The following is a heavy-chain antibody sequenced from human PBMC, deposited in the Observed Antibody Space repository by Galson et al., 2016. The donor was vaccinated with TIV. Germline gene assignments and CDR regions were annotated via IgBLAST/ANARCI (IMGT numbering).Heavy chain of an antibody. D-gene: IGHD3-10*01. CDR3: ARPMYYYGSGSFQYYGMDV. CDR2: ISVYNGDT. CDR1: GYTFTSFG. V-gene: IGHV1-18*01. Sequence: SVKVSCKASGYTFTSFGLSWVRQAPGQGLEWMGWISVYNGDTDYAVKFQGRSTLTTDRYTDTAYMDLRSLGSDDTDVYFCARPMYYYGSGSFQYYGMDVWGQGTTVTVSS. J-gene: IGHJ6*02.